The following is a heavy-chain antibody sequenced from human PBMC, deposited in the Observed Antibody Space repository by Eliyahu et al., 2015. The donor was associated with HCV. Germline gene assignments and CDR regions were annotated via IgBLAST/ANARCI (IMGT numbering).Heavy chain of an antibody. CDR3: ARVRAGESKSDIVIVPAATGYFDS. V-gene: IGHV1-69*06. CDR1: GDTFSKYA. Sequence: EVRRPGSSVRVSCKASGDTFSKYAIDWVRQAPGQGLEWMGGIIPLYGAANYARKXQGRVTIAADKSTSTAYMELSSLRXEDTAIYYCARVRAGESKSDIVIVPAATGYFDSWGQGSLVTVSS. D-gene: IGHD2-2*01. J-gene: IGHJ4*02. CDR2: IIPLYGAA.